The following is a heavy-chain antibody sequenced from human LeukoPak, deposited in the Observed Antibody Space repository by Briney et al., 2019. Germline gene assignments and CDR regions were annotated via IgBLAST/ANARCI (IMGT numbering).Heavy chain of an antibody. Sequence: PGGSLRLSCTASGFTFSSYCMTWVRQAPGKGLEWVANIKHDAREKYYVDSVKGRFTISRDNAKNSLYLQMNSLRAEDTALYYCARSAFPADYWGQGTLVTVSS. CDR2: IKHDAREK. D-gene: IGHD2/OR15-2a*01. CDR3: ARSAFPADY. J-gene: IGHJ4*02. V-gene: IGHV3-7*01. CDR1: GFTFSSYC.